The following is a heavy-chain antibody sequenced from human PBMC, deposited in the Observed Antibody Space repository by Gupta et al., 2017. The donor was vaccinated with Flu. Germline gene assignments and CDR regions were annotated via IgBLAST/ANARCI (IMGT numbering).Heavy chain of an antibody. CDR3: AKAPSKPSTIYWFDP. Sequence: EVQLLESGGGLVQPGGSLRLSCAVSGFTFNNYAMNWVRQAPGKGLEWVSAISGSGVSTYYADSVKGRFTISRDNSKNTLYLQMNSLRAEDTALYYCAKAPSKPSTIYWFDPWGQGTLVTVSS. CDR1: GFTFNNYA. CDR2: ISGSGVST. V-gene: IGHV3-23*01. D-gene: IGHD5/OR15-5a*01. J-gene: IGHJ5*02.